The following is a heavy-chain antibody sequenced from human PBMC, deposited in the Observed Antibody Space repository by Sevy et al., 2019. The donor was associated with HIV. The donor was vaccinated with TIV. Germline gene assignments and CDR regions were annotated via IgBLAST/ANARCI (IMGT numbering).Heavy chain of an antibody. J-gene: IGHJ3*02. CDR3: ARFYYDSSGYYYDAFDI. D-gene: IGHD3-22*01. V-gene: IGHV1-8*01. CDR1: GYTFTSYD. Sequence: ASVKVSCKASGYTFTSYDINWVRQATGQGLEWMGWMNPNSGNTGYAQKFQGRVTMTRNTSISTAYMELSSLRSEDTAVYYCARFYYDSSGYYYDAFDIWGQGTMVTVSS. CDR2: MNPNSGNT.